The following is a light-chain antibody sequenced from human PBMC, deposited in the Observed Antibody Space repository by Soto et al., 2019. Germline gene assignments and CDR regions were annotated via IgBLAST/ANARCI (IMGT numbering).Light chain of an antibody. V-gene: IGLV9-49*01. Sequence: QLVLTQPPSASASLGASVTLTCTLSSGYSNYKVDWYQQRPGKGPRFVMRVGTGGIVGSKGDGIPDRFSVLGSGLNRYLTIKNIHEEDESDYHCGADHGSGSNFVVVFGVGTPLTVL. CDR2: VGTGGIVG. CDR3: GADHGSGSNFVVV. J-gene: IGLJ2*01. CDR1: SGYSNYK.